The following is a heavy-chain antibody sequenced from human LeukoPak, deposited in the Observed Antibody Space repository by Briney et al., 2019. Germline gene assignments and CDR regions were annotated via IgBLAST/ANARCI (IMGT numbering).Heavy chain of an antibody. J-gene: IGHJ4*02. V-gene: IGHV3-23*01. CDR3: ARDDRWLQFNN. D-gene: IGHD5-24*01. CDR2: ITGSADIT. CDR1: GFTFSNYG. Sequence: GGSLRLSCAASGFTFSNYGMNWVRQAPGKGLEWVSGITGSADITYYADSVKGRFTISRDNSRNTLYLQINSLRAEDTAVYFCARDDRWLQFNNWGQGTLVTVSS.